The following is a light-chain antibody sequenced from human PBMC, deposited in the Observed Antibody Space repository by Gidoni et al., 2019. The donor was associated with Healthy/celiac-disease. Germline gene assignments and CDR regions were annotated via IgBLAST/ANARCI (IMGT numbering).Light chain of an antibody. V-gene: IGLV2-14*01. CDR2: EVS. CDR1: SSDVGGYNY. J-gene: IGLJ2*01. Sequence: QSALTQPASVSGSPGQSITISCTGTSSDVGGYNYFSWYQPHPGKAPKLMIYEVSNRPSGVSNRFSGSKSGNTASLTISGLQAEDEADYYCSSYTSSSTVVFGGGTKLTVL. CDR3: SSYTSSSTVV.